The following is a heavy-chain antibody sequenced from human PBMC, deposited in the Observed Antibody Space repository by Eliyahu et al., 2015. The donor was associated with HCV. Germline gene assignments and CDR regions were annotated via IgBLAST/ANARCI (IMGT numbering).Heavy chain of an antibody. Sequence: QVQLVQSGAEVKKPGASVKXSCKASGYTFTSXDINWVRXATGQGLEXXGWMNPNXGNTGYAQKFQXRVTMTRNTSISTAYMELSSLRSEDTAVYYCASMYSSSWVEYYGMDVWGQGTTVTVSS. D-gene: IGHD6-13*01. CDR1: GYTFTSXD. CDR3: ASMYSSSWVEYYGMDV. J-gene: IGHJ6*02. V-gene: IGHV1-8*01. CDR2: MNPNXGNT.